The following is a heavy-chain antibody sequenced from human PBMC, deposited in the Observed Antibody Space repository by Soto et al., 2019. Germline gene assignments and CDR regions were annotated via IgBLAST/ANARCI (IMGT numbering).Heavy chain of an antibody. D-gene: IGHD3-16*01. CDR1: GFPFSPYN. V-gene: IGHV3-21*01. CDR2: ITVDSPNM. J-gene: IGHJ4*02. Sequence: EVQLVESGGGLVKPGGSLRLSCAASGFPFSPYNINWVRQAPGKGLEWVSCITVDSPNMYQPNSMKGRFTISSDDANNSVYLQIDSRRHQNMALYYCSRRPEVGGGGTYWGQGTLVTVSS. CDR3: SRRPEVGGGGTY.